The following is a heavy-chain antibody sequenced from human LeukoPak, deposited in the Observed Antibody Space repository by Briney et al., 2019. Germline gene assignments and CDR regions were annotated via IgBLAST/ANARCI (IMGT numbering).Heavy chain of an antibody. CDR1: GFSVSSNY. V-gene: IGHV3-53*01. Sequence: GGSLRLSCAASGFSVSSNYMSWVRQAPGKGLEWVSVINSGGGTYYADSVKGRFTISRDSSKNTLYLQMNSQRVEDTAVYYCARDRPRAVWGQGTTVTVSS. CDR2: INSGGGT. CDR3: ARDRPRAV. J-gene: IGHJ6*02.